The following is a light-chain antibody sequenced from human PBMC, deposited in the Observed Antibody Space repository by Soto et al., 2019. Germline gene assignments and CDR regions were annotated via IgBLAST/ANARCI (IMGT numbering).Light chain of an antibody. CDR2: LEGSGSY. J-gene: IGLJ2*01. CDR3: ETWDSNILV. V-gene: IGLV4-60*02. Sequence: QLVLTQSSSASASLGSSVKLTCTLSSGHSSYIIAWHQQQPGKAPRYLMKLEGSGSYNKGSGVPDRFPGSSSGADRYLTISNLQFEDEADYYCETWDSNILVFGGGTKVTVL. CDR1: SGHSSYI.